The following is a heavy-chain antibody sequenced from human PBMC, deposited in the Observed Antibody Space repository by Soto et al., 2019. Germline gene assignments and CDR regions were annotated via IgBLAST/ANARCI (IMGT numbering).Heavy chain of an antibody. CDR3: ARHGDYYYYMDV. D-gene: IGHD2-15*01. Sequence: GEXLKVSGRGSGYSFSSYWIGWVRQMPGKGLEWTGIIYPGDSDTRYSPSFQGQVTISADKSISTAYLQWSSLKASDTAMYYCARHGDYYYYMDVWGKGTTVTVSS. J-gene: IGHJ6*03. V-gene: IGHV5-51*01. CDR1: GYSFSSYW. CDR2: IYPGDSDT.